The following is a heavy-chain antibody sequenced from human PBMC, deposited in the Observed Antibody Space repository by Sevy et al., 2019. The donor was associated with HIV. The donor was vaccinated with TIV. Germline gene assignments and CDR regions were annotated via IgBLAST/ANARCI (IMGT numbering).Heavy chain of an antibody. CDR3: AREDGSRQYFQY. CDR1: EFTFSSYE. CDR2: ISTSGSII. D-gene: IGHD6-13*01. V-gene: IGHV3-48*03. Sequence: GGSLRLSCVASEFTFSSYEMNWVRQAPGKGLEWVSHISTSGSIIHYVDSVKGRFTISRDNAKNSLYLQMNSLRAEDTAVYYCAREDGSRQYFQYWGQRTLVTVSS. J-gene: IGHJ1*01.